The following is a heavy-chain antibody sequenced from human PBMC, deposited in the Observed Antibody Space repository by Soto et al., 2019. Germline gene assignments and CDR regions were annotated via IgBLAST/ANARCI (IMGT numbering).Heavy chain of an antibody. CDR3: AKAPNLDSSGYYDGATYYFDY. CDR1: GFTFSSYA. CDR2: ISGSGGST. J-gene: IGHJ4*02. D-gene: IGHD3-22*01. V-gene: IGHV3-23*01. Sequence: PGGSLRLSCAASGFTFSSYAMSWVRQAPGKGLEWVSAISGSGGSTYYADSVKGRFTISRDNSKNTLYLQMNSLRAEDTAVYYCAKAPNLDSSGYYDGATYYFDYWGQGTLVTVSS.